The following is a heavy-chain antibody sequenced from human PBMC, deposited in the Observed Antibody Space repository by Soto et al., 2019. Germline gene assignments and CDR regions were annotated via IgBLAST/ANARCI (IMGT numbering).Heavy chain of an antibody. CDR2: LYYSGNT. V-gene: IGHV4-39*01. CDR1: GGSISRSSYS. CDR3: ATRQGGSYNWFDP. Sequence: SETLSLTCTVSGGSISRSSYSWAWIRQPPGKGLEWIGTLYYSGNTYYNPSLKGRVTISVDTSKNQFSLKLSSVTAADTAVYYCATRQGGSYNWFDPWGQRTLVTVSS. J-gene: IGHJ5*02. D-gene: IGHD2-15*01.